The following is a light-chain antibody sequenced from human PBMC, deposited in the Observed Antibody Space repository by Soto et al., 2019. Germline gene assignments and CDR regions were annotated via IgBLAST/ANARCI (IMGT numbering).Light chain of an antibody. CDR3: QQFGSSPLFT. J-gene: IGKJ3*01. CDR1: QSVSSIY. Sequence: EIVLTQSPGTLSLCPGERATLSCRASQSVSSIYLAWYQQKPGQAPRLLIYGASSRATGIPDRFSGSGSGTDFTLTIIRLEPEDFAVYYCQQFGSSPLFTFGPGTKVDVK. CDR2: GAS. V-gene: IGKV3-20*01.